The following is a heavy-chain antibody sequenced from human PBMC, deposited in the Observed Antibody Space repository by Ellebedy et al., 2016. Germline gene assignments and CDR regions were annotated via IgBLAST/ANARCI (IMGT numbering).Heavy chain of an antibody. CDR2: IHSNGRT. J-gene: IGHJ3*01. CDR1: GDSIYTHY. Sequence: SETLSLTCTVSGDSIYTHYWSWIRQSPGKGLEWIGYIHSNGRTNNNPSLKSRVALSLDTSKNQFSLRLNSVTPADTAVDYCSRGLGYCSRNSCLDAFDVWGQGTIVTVSS. V-gene: IGHV4-59*11. D-gene: IGHD2-2*01. CDR3: SRGLGYCSRNSCLDAFDV.